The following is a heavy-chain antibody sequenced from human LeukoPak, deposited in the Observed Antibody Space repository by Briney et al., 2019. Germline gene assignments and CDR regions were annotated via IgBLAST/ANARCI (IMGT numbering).Heavy chain of an antibody. V-gene: IGHV1-69*01. Sequence: SVTVSCTASGGTFSSYAISWVRQAPGQGLEWMGGIIPIFGTANYAQKFQGRVTITADESTSTAYMELSSLRSEDTAVYYCAREAGGSGSYYYYGMDVWGQGTTVTVSS. D-gene: IGHD3-10*01. J-gene: IGHJ6*02. CDR2: IIPIFGTA. CDR3: AREAGGSGSYYYYGMDV. CDR1: GGTFSSYA.